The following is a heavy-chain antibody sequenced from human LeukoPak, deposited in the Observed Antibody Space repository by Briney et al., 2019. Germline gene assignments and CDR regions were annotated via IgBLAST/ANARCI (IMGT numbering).Heavy chain of an antibody. CDR1: GGSISSSNW. D-gene: IGHD5-12*01. CDR2: IYHSGST. Sequence: PSGTLSLTCAVSGGSISSSNWWSWVRQPPGKGLEWIGEIYHSGSTNYNPSLKSRVTISVDKSKNQFSLKLSSVTAADTAVYYCARAGDSGYDWHYYYGMDVWGQGTTVTVSS. CDR3: ARAGDSGYDWHYYYGMDV. J-gene: IGHJ6*02. V-gene: IGHV4-4*02.